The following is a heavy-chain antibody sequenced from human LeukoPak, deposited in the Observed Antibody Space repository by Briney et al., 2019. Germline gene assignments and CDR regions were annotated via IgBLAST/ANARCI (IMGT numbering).Heavy chain of an antibody. Sequence: ASVKVSCKASGYTITSHGISWVRQAPGQGLEWMGWISAYNGTTNYAQKFQGRVTMTTDTSTSTAYMELRGLRSDDTAVYYCARDRPRTLRFFAWDERYYYYGMDVWGQGTTVTVS. J-gene: IGHJ6*02. CDR2: ISAYNGTT. CDR1: GYTITSHG. V-gene: IGHV1-18*01. CDR3: ARDRPRTLRFFAWDERYYYYGMDV. D-gene: IGHD3-9*01.